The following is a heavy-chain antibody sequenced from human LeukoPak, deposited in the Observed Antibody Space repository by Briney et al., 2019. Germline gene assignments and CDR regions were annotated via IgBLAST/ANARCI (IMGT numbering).Heavy chain of an antibody. Sequence: GGSLRLSCAASGFTFSNYNINWVRQAPGKGLEWVSSISSSSSYIYYADSVKGRFTISRDNAKNSLYLQMNSLRAEDTAVYYCARDPAGTSYYDFWSGYYFDYRGQGTLVTVSS. CDR3: ARDPAGTSYYDFWSGYYFDY. D-gene: IGHD3-3*01. CDR1: GFTFSNYN. V-gene: IGHV3-21*01. J-gene: IGHJ4*02. CDR2: ISSSSSYI.